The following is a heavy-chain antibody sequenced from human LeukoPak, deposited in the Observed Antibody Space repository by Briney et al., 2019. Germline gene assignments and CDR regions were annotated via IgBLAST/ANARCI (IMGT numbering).Heavy chain of an antibody. CDR2: IYYSGST. J-gene: IGHJ3*02. D-gene: IGHD6-13*01. CDR3: VDSSSWHSDSGAFDI. CDR1: GGSIRSGAYS. Sequence: PSETLSLTCTVSGGSIRSGAYSWSWIRQPPGKGLEWIGYIYYSGSTYYNPSLKTRVSISLDTSKNQISLKLSSVTAADTAVYYCVDSSSWHSDSGAFDIWGQGTMVTVSS. V-gene: IGHV4-30-4*07.